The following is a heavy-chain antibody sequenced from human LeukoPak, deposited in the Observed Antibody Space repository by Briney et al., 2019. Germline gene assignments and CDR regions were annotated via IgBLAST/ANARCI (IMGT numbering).Heavy chain of an antibody. CDR2: ISYDGSNK. CDR3: TRDLVGATSDF. J-gene: IGHJ4*02. Sequence: PGRSLRLSCAASGFTFSSYAMHWVRQAPGKGLEWVAVISYDGSNKYYADSVKGRFTISRDNAKNTLYLQMNSLRTEDTAVYYCTRDLVGATSDFWGQGTLVTVSS. V-gene: IGHV3-30-3*01. D-gene: IGHD1-26*01. CDR1: GFTFSSYA.